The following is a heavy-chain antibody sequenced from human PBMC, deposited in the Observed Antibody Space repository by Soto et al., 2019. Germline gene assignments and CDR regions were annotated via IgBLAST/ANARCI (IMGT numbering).Heavy chain of an antibody. CDR1: GDSVSSTSAA. Sequence: PSQTLSPTCAISGDSVSSTSAAWSWIRQSPSRGLEWLGRTYYRSKWYSDYAVSVKSRITINPDTSKNQYSLQLNSVTPEDTAVYYCARGSYYSGWVWGQGTLVTVSS. V-gene: IGHV6-1*01. CDR2: TYYRSKWYS. CDR3: ARGSYYSGWV. D-gene: IGHD6-19*01. J-gene: IGHJ4*02.